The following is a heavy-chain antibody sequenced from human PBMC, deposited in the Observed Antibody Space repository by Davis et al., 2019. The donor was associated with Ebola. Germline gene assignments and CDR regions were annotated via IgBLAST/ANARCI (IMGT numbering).Heavy chain of an antibody. D-gene: IGHD3-10*01. CDR3: ARGPQHGGPKDY. Sequence: ASVKVSCKASGYTFTSYDINWVRQATGQGLEWMGWMNPNSGNTGYAQKFQGRVTMTRNTSISTAYMELSSLRSEDTAVYYCARGPQHGGPKDYWGQGTLVTVSS. V-gene: IGHV1-8*01. CDR1: GYTFTSYD. J-gene: IGHJ4*02. CDR2: MNPNSGNT.